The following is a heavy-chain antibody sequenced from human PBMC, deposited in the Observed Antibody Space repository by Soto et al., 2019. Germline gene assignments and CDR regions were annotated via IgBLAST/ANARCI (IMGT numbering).Heavy chain of an antibody. D-gene: IGHD6-13*01. Sequence: APVKVSCKAPCYNISSYGISWVRQAPGQGLEWMGWISAYNGNTIYAQKLQGRVTMTTDTSTSTAYVELRSLTSDDTAVYYCARDGIAVAGTRSYYYYGMDVWGQGTTVTVSS. CDR2: ISAYNGNT. V-gene: IGHV1-18*01. J-gene: IGHJ6*02. CDR1: CYNISSYG. CDR3: ARDGIAVAGTRSYYYYGMDV.